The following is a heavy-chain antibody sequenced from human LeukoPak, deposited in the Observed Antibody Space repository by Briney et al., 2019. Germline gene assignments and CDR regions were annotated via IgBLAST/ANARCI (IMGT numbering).Heavy chain of an antibody. V-gene: IGHV3-7*04. CDR3: AGGGCSSTSCPDSYYGMDV. D-gene: IGHD2-2*01. CDR1: GFTFSSYW. CDR2: INQDGSET. J-gene: IGHJ6*02. Sequence: PGGSLRLSCAASGFTFSSYWMTWVRQAPGRGLEWVASINQDGSETYYVDSMKDRFTISRDNAKNSLYLQMNSLRGEDTAVYYCAGGGCSSTSCPDSYYGMDVWGQGTTVTVSS.